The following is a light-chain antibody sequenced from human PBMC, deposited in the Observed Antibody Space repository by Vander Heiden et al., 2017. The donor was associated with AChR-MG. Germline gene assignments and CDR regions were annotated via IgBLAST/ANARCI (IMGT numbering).Light chain of an antibody. CDR1: QSVSGH. V-gene: IGKV3-15*01. Sequence: EIVMTQSPATLSVSPGERATLSCRASQSVSGHLAWYQQRPGQAPSLLIYYESTRATGIPARFSGSGSGTEFTLTISSLQSEDFAVYYCQQYNKWPRTFGQGTKVEIK. CDR3: QQYNKWPRT. CDR2: YES. J-gene: IGKJ1*01.